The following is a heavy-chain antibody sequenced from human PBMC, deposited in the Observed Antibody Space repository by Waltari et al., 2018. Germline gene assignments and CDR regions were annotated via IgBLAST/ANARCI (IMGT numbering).Heavy chain of an antibody. CDR1: GFTFSSYA. V-gene: IGHV3-30*01. CDR2: ISYDGSNK. Sequence: QVQLVESGGGVVQPGRSLRLSCAASGFTFSSYAIHWVRQAPGKGLEWVAVISYDGSNKYYADSVKGRFTISRDNSKNTLYLQMNSLRAEDTAVYYCARDRVWFGELLPPDYWGQGTLVTVSS. D-gene: IGHD3-10*01. J-gene: IGHJ4*02. CDR3: ARDRVWFGELLPPDY.